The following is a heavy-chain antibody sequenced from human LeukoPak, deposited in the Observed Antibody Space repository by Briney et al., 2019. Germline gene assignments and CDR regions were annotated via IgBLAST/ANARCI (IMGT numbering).Heavy chain of an antibody. CDR1: GFTFSDYG. CDR3: FRKAQGDRQPYYYYYRMDV. Sequence: GGSLRLSCAASGFTFSDYGMHWVRQAPGKGLEYVSGVSSNGGGTYYASSVKGRFTISRDNSKNTLYLQMGSLRAEDMAVYYCFRKAQGDRQPYYYYYRMDVWGLGTKVNVFS. V-gene: IGHV3-64*01. J-gene: IGHJ6*02. CDR2: VSSNGGGT. D-gene: IGHD2-21*02.